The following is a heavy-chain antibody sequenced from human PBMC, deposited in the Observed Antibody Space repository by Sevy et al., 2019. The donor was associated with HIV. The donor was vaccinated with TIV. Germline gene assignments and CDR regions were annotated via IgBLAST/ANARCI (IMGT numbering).Heavy chain of an antibody. D-gene: IGHD6-6*01. CDR3: ARDGIAARLGLDY. CDR1: GFTFSSSA. CDR2: ISYDASNI. Sequence: GGCLRLSCAASGFTFSSSAMRWVRQAPGKGLEWVALISYDASNIFYADSVKGRFTISRDNSKNTLYLQMNSLRVEDTAVYYCARDGIAARLGLDYWGQGTLVTVSS. J-gene: IGHJ4*02. V-gene: IGHV3-30-3*01.